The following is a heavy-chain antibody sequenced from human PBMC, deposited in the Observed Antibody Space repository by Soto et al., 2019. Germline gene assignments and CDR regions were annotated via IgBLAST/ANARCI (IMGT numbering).Heavy chain of an antibody. CDR1: GGSISNYY. D-gene: IGHD3-22*01. CDR3: AREPIVEGPPGYNWFDP. V-gene: IGHV4-4*07. CDR2: FYTTGRA. J-gene: IGHJ5*02. Sequence: SETLSLTCPVSGGSISNYYWSWIRQPAGKGLEWIGRFYTTGRASYNPSLKGRLTLSGDTSKNQFSLRLGSVTAADTAVYYCAREPIVEGPPGYNWFDPWGQGILVTVSS.